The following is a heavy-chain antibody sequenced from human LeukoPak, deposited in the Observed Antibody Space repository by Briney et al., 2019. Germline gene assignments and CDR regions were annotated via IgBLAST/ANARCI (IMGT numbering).Heavy chain of an antibody. CDR2: IVLGSGNT. J-gene: IGHJ5*02. D-gene: IGHD3-3*01. CDR3: AAQRGASLHDFWSTRLFDP. V-gene: IGHV1-58*02. CDR1: GFAFHTSA. Sequence: SVKVSCKASGFAFHTSAMQWVRQARGQRLEWIGWIVLGSGNTVYSHKFHDRVIITRDMSTSTVYMELDSLGSEDTAVYYCAAQRGASLHDFWSTRLFDPWGQGTLVTVSS.